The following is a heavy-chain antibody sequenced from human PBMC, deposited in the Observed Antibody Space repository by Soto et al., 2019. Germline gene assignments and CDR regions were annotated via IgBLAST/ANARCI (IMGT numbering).Heavy chain of an antibody. CDR1: GGTFSSYA. Sequence: ASVKVSCKASGGTFSSYAISWVRQAPGQGLEWMGGIIPIFGTANYAQKFQGRVTITADESTSTAYMELSSLRSEDTAVYYCARGGSTYYYDSSGYFDSWGQGTLVTVSS. V-gene: IGHV1-69*13. CDR3: ARGGSTYYYDSSGYFDS. J-gene: IGHJ4*02. D-gene: IGHD3-22*01. CDR2: IIPIFGTA.